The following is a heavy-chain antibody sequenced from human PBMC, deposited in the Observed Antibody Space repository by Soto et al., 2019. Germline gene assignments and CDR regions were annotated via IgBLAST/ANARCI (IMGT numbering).Heavy chain of an antibody. CDR2: ISGSGGST. CDR3: AKRRYYYDSSGYDY. J-gene: IGHJ4*02. Sequence: PGGSLRLSCAASGFTFSSYAMSWVRQAPGKGLEWVSAISGSGGSTYYADSVKGRFTVSRDSSKNTLYLQMNSLRAGDTAVYYCAKRRYYYDSSGYDYWGQGTLVTVSS. CDR1: GFTFSSYA. V-gene: IGHV3-23*01. D-gene: IGHD3-22*01.